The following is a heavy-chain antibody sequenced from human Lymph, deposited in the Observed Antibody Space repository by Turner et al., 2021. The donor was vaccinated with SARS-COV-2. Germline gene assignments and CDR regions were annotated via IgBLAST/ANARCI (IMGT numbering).Heavy chain of an antibody. V-gene: IGHV1-69*01. J-gene: IGHJ6*02. Sequence: QMQLVQSGAEVKKPGSSVKVSCQASGGLFNSYAIIWVRQAPGQGLEWMGGIIPIFGTANYAQKFQGRVTISADESTSTAYMELSSLRSEDTAVYYCARDLSPIRVVVVPAARSRYYYGMDVWGQGTTVTVSS. CDR2: IIPIFGTA. CDR3: ARDLSPIRVVVVPAARSRYYYGMDV. CDR1: GGLFNSYA. D-gene: IGHD2-2*01.